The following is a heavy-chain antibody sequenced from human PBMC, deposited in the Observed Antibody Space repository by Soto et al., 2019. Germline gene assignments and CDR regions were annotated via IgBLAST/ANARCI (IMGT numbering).Heavy chain of an antibody. D-gene: IGHD2-15*01. J-gene: IGHJ6*03. CDR1: GFTFSDYY. CDR3: ARVNWGRSGYCSGGRCYYMDV. Sequence: PGGSLRLSCAASGFTFSDYYMSWIRQAPGKGLEWVSYISSSGSTIYYADSVKGRFTISRDNAKNSLYLQMNSLRAEDTAVYYCARVNWGRSGYCSGGRCYYMDVWGKGTTVTVSS. CDR2: ISSSGSTI. V-gene: IGHV3-11*01.